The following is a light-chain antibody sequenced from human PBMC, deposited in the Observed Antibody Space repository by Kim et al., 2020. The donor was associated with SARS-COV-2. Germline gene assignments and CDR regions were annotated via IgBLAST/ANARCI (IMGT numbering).Light chain of an antibody. Sequence: AYVGDRVTITCRASQSISSYLNWYQQKPGKAPKLLIYAASSLQSGVPSRFSGSGSGTDFTLTISSLQPEDFATYYCQQSYSTPFTFGPGTKVDIK. J-gene: IGKJ3*01. CDR1: QSISSY. CDR2: AAS. V-gene: IGKV1-39*01. CDR3: QQSYSTPFT.